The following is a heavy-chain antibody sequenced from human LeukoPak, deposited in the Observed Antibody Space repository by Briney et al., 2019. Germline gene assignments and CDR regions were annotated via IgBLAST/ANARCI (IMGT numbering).Heavy chain of an antibody. D-gene: IGHD3-10*01. Sequence: GGSLRLSCAASGFTFSSYAMSWVRQAPGKGLEWVSAISGSGGSTYYADSVKGRFTTSRDNSKNTLYLQMNSLRAEDTAVYYCAKGGSGSYYKTDYWGQGTLVTVSS. CDR3: AKGGSGSYYKTDY. J-gene: IGHJ4*02. CDR1: GFTFSSYA. V-gene: IGHV3-23*01. CDR2: ISGSGGST.